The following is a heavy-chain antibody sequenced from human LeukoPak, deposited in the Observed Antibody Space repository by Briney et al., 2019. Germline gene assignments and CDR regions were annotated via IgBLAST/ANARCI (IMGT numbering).Heavy chain of an antibody. V-gene: IGHV1-69*05. CDR3: ARETPYYDILTGYQYYYMDV. CDR2: IIPIFGTA. CDR1: GGTFISYA. Sequence: SVKVSCKASGGTFISYAISWVRQAPGQGLEWMGGIIPIFGTANYAQKFQGRVTTTTDESTSTAYMELSSLRSEDTAVYYCARETPYYDILTGYQYYYMDVWGKGTTVTVSS. D-gene: IGHD3-9*01. J-gene: IGHJ6*03.